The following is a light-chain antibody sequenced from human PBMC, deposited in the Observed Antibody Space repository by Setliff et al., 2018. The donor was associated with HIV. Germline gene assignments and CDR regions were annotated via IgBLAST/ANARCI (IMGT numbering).Light chain of an antibody. V-gene: IGLV2-14*01. CDR3: TSYTSDNVV. Sequence: QSVLAQPASVSGSPGQSITVSCTGTSSDLGDYNYVSWYQQHPGKAPKLLIYDVSDRPSGVSNRFSGSKSGNTASLTISGLQAEDEAEYYYTSYTSDNVVFGTGTKVTVL. J-gene: IGLJ1*01. CDR2: DVS. CDR1: SSDLGDYNY.